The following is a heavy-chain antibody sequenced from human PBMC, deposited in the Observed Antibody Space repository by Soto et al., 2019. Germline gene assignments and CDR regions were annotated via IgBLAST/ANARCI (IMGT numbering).Heavy chain of an antibody. CDR1: GGSFSGYY. Sequence: PSETLSLTCAVYGGSFSGYYWSWIRQPPGKGLEWIGEINHSGSTNYNQSLKSRVTISVDTSKNQFSLKLSSVTAADTVLYYCARQRIQLWYYYYGMDVWGQGTTVTVSS. CDR3: ARQRIQLWYYYYGMDV. J-gene: IGHJ6*02. CDR2: INHSGST. V-gene: IGHV4-34*01. D-gene: IGHD5-18*01.